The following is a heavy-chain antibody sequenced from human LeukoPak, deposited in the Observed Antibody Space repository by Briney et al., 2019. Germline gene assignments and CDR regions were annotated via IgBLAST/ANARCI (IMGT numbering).Heavy chain of an antibody. CDR1: GGSISSYY. J-gene: IGHJ4*02. CDR3: ARLRNREGVVPAFDY. CDR2: ICTSGST. D-gene: IGHD2-2*01. V-gene: IGHV4-4*09. Sequence: SETLSLTCTVSGGSISSYYWSWIRQPPGKGLEWIGYICTSGSTNYNPSLKSRVTISVDTSKNQFSLKLSSVTAADTAVYYCARLRNREGVVPAFDYWGQGTLVTVSS.